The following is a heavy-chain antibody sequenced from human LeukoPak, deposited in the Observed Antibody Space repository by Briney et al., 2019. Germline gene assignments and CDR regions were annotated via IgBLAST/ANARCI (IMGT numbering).Heavy chain of an antibody. D-gene: IGHD3-22*01. J-gene: IGHJ4*02. CDR1: GFTFSSYW. Sequence: GGSLRLSCAASGFTFSSYWMHWVRQAPGKGLVWVSYISGDGSSTTYADSVKGRFTISRDNAKNTLDLQMNSLRAEDTAVYYCARVGDYYDSSGYHFFDYWGQGTLVTVSS. CDR2: ISGDGSST. CDR3: ARVGDYYDSSGYHFFDY. V-gene: IGHV3-74*01.